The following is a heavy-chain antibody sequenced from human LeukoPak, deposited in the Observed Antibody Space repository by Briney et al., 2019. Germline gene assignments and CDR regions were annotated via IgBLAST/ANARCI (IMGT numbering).Heavy chain of an antibody. J-gene: IGHJ6*03. D-gene: IGHD3-16*01. CDR3: ARYVQEYYYYYMDV. CDR2: IYTSGST. V-gene: IGHV4-4*09. Sequence: SETLSLTCTVSGGSISSYYWSWIRQPPGKGLEWIGYIYTSGSTNYNPSLKSRVTISVDTSKNQFSLKLSSVTAADTAVYYCARYVQEYYYYYMDVWGKGTTVTVPS. CDR1: GGSISSYY.